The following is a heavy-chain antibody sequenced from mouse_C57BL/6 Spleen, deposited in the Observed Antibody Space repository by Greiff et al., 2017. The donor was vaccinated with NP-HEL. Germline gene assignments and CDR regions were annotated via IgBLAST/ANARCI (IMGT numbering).Heavy chain of an antibody. D-gene: IGHD2-3*01. CDR3: ARHGNDGYWDY. V-gene: IGHV5-12*01. CDR1: GFTFSDYY. CDR2: ISNGGGST. Sequence: EVKLVESGGGLVQPGGSLKLSCAASGFTFSDYYMYWVRQTPEKRLEWVAYISNGGGSTYYPDTVKGRFTISRDNAKNTLYLQMSRLKSEDTAMYYCARHGNDGYWDYWGQGTTLTVSS. J-gene: IGHJ2*01.